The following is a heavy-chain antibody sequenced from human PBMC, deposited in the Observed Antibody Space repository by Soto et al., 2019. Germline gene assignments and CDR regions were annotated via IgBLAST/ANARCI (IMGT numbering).Heavy chain of an antibody. CDR3: ARDPSLSSSLGWFDP. CDR2: IYSGESK. CDR1: GFTVSSNY. D-gene: IGHD6-6*01. Sequence: EVQLVESGGGLIQPGGSLRLSCAASGFTVSSNYMSWVRQAPGKGLEWVSVIYSGESKLYADSVKGRFTISRDNFKNTLYLQMNSLRAEDTAVYHCARDPSLSSSLGWFDPWGQGALVTVSS. V-gene: IGHV3-53*01. J-gene: IGHJ5*02.